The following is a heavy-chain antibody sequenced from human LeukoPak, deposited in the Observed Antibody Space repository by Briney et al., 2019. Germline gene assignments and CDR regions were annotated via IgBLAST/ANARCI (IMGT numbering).Heavy chain of an antibody. D-gene: IGHD3-9*01. CDR1: GGSISSSSYY. V-gene: IGHV4-39*07. Sequence: SETLSLTCTVSGGSISSSSYYWGWIRQPPGKGLEWIGSSYYSGSTYYNPSLKSRVTISVDTSKNQFSLKLSSVTAADTAVYYCARMYYDILTGYYGPFFGDYWGQGTLVTVSS. CDR2: SYYSGST. CDR3: ARMYYDILTGYYGPFFGDY. J-gene: IGHJ4*02.